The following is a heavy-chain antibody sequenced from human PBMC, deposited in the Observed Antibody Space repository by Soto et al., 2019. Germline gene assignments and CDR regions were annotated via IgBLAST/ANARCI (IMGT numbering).Heavy chain of an antibody. CDR1: GFTFTSSA. CDR2: IVVGSGNT. CDR3: AADRVVGATRSFAFDI. J-gene: IGHJ3*02. Sequence: RASVKVSCKASGFTFTSSAVQWVRQARGQRLEWIGWIVVGSGNTNYAQKFRERVTITRDMSTSTAYMELSSLRSEDTAVYYCAADRVVGATRSFAFDIWGQGTMVTVSS. D-gene: IGHD1-26*01. V-gene: IGHV1-58*01.